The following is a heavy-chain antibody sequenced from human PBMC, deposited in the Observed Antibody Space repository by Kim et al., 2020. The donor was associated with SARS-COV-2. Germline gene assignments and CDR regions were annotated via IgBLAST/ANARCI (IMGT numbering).Heavy chain of an antibody. Sequence: ASVKVSCKASGYTFTSYDINWVRQATGQGLEWMGWMNPNSGNTGYAQKFQGRVTMTRNTSISTAYMELSSLRSEDTAVYYCARSAGSSTIFGVVDYYYYYMDVWGKGTTVTVSS. CDR1: GYTFTSYD. V-gene: IGHV1-8*01. J-gene: IGHJ6*03. CDR3: ARSAGSSTIFGVVDYYYYYMDV. D-gene: IGHD3-3*01. CDR2: MNPNSGNT.